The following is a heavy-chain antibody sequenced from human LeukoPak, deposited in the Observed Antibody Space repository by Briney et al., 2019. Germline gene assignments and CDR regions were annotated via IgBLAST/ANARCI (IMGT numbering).Heavy chain of an antibody. D-gene: IGHD6-13*01. CDR2: IYSGGTT. CDR3: ARGREGSDY. Sequence: GGSLRLSCAASGFTFSSYSMNWVRQAPGKGLEWVSVIYSGGTTYYADSVKGRFTIFRDNSKNTLYLQMNSLRDEDTAVYYCARGREGSDYWGQGTLVTVSS. J-gene: IGHJ4*02. CDR1: GFTFSSYS. V-gene: IGHV3-66*01.